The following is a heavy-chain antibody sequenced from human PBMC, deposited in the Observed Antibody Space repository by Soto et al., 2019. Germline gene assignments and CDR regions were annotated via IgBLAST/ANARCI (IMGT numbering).Heavy chain of an antibody. Sequence: PGGSLRLSCAASGFTFSDYYMSWIRQAPGKGLEWVSYISSSSSYTNYADSVKGRFTISRDNAKNSLYLQMNSLRAEDTAVYYCARDLPSSGWYYGMDVWGQGTTVTVSS. J-gene: IGHJ6*02. CDR3: ARDLPSSGWYYGMDV. V-gene: IGHV3-11*06. CDR1: GFTFSDYY. CDR2: ISSSSSYT. D-gene: IGHD6-19*01.